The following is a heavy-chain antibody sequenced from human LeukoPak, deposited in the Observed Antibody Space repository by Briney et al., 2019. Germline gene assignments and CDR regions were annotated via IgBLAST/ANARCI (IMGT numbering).Heavy chain of an antibody. D-gene: IGHD4-17*01. V-gene: IGHV1-2*02. CDR1: GYTFTGYY. CDR3: ARDSSTVTPYPPDY. J-gene: IGHJ4*02. CDR2: INPNSGGT. Sequence: ASVKVSCKASGYTFTGYYMHWVRQAPGQGLEWMGWINPNSGGTNYAQKFQGRVTMTRDTSISTAYMELSRLRSDDTAVYYCARDSSTVTPYPPDYWGQGTLVTVPS.